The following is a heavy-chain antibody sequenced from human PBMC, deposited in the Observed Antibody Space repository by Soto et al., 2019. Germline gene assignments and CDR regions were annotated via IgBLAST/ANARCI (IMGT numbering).Heavy chain of an antibody. V-gene: IGHV3-43*01. J-gene: IGHJ6*02. CDR1: GFTFDDYT. Sequence: GGSLRLSCAASGFTFDDYTMHWVRQAPGKGLEWVSLITWDGGSTYYADSVKGRFTVSRDNSKNSLYLQMNSLRTEDTALYYCTKDGSVRSGIYWGYYYYGMDVWGQGTTVTVS. CDR2: ITWDGGST. CDR3: TKDGSVRSGIYWGYYYYGMDV. D-gene: IGHD1-26*01.